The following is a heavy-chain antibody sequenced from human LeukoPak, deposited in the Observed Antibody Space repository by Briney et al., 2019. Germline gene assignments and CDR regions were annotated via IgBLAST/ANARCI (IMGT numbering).Heavy chain of an antibody. V-gene: IGHV1-18*01. J-gene: IGHJ4*02. CDR2: ISAYNGNT. CDR3: ARGKLSRTLQIWQQLVPYFDY. Sequence: ASVKVSCKASGYTFTSYGISWVRQAPGQGLEWMGWISAYNGNTNYAQKLQGRVTMTRDTSTSTVYMELSSLRSEDTAVYYCARGKLSRTLQIWQQLVPYFDYWGQGTLVTVSS. D-gene: IGHD6-13*01. CDR1: GYTFTSYG.